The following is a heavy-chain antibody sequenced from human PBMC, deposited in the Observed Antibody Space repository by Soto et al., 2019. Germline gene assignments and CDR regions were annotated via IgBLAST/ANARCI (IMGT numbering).Heavy chain of an antibody. Sequence: QVQLVQSGAEVKKPGSSVKVSCKASGGTISSYVISWVRQAPGQGLEWMGGSIPMLRTVHYAQKFQGRVTITADISTNTAYMELSSLTSDDTAVYYCGRRGTHDSGDYGSAYWGQGTLVTVSS. CDR3: GRRGTHDSGDYGSAY. CDR1: GGTISSYV. CDR2: SIPMLRTV. D-gene: IGHD4-17*01. V-gene: IGHV1-69*06. J-gene: IGHJ4*02.